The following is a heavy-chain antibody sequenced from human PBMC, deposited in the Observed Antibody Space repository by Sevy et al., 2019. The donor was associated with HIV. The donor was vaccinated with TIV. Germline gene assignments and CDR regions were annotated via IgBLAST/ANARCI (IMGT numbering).Heavy chain of an antibody. CDR2: ISGGDDST. CDR3: AKFGDYYDSGGYYWYFDF. V-gene: IGHV3-23*01. J-gene: IGHJ2*01. CDR1: GFIFSDYA. Sequence: GGSLRLSCAASGFIFSDYAMSWVRQAPGKGLEWVSSISGGDDSTYYADSVKGRFTVSRDNSKNTLYLQMNTPRAEDTALYYCAKFGDYYDSGGYYWYFDFWGRGTLVTVSS. D-gene: IGHD3-22*01.